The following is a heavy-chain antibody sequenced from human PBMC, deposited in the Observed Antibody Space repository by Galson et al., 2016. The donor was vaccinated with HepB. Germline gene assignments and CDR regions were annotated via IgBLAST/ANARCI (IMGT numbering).Heavy chain of an antibody. V-gene: IGHV3-21*01. CDR2: ISSGSSYT. Sequence: SLRLSCAASGFTFSSYSMHWVRQAPGKGLEWVSSISSGSSYTYYADSVKGRFTISRDNAKNPLYLQMNSLRAEDTAVYYCARGDIVGAIFDYWGQGTLVTVSS. D-gene: IGHD1-26*01. CDR1: GFTFSSYS. J-gene: IGHJ4*02. CDR3: ARGDIVGAIFDY.